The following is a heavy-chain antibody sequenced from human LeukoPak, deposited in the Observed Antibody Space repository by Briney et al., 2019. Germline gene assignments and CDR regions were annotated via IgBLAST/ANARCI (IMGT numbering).Heavy chain of an antibody. V-gene: IGHV6-1*01. Sequence: SQTLSLTCAISGDSVSSNSTAWNWIRQSPSRGLEWLGRTYYRSKWYNDYTVSVKSRITFNPDTSKNQFSLHLDSVTPEDTAVYYCARKRLSADSFDIWGQGTLVTVSS. J-gene: IGHJ3*02. D-gene: IGHD4/OR15-4a*01. CDR3: ARKRLSADSFDI. CDR1: GDSVSSNSTA. CDR2: TYYRSKWYN.